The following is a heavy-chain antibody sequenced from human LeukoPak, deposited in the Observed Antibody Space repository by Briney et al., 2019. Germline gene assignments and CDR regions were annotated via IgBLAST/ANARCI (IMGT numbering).Heavy chain of an antibody. Sequence: SQTLSLTCAISGDSVSSNSVAWTWIRQSPSRGLEWLGRTYYRSKWYNDYAVSVKSRITINPDTSKNQFSLQLNSVTPEDTAVYFCAREGNEEKYSSGWYRDDYYYMDVWGKGTTVTVSS. CDR1: GDSVSSNSVA. D-gene: IGHD6-19*01. CDR3: AREGNEEKYSSGWYRDDYYYMDV. V-gene: IGHV6-1*01. CDR2: TYYRSKWYN. J-gene: IGHJ6*03.